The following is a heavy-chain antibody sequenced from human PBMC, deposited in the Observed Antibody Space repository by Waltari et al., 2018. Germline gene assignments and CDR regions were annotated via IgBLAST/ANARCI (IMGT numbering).Heavy chain of an antibody. CDR1: GITFRNYD. J-gene: IGHJ4*02. V-gene: IGHV3-30*03. Sequence: QVHLVESGGGVVQPGGSLRLSCATSGITFRNYDMNWVRQAPGRGLEWVAVISNDGSDKSYSDSVKGRFTVSRDNFKDTVYVQLDSLRVEDTATYFCATGNYDISPFDYWGQGTLVTVSS. CDR2: ISNDGSDK. D-gene: IGHD3-9*01. CDR3: ATGNYDISPFDY.